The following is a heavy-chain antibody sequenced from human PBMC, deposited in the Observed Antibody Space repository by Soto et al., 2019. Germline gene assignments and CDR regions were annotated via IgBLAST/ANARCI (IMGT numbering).Heavy chain of an antibody. CDR2: IWYDGSNK. V-gene: IGHV3-33*01. CDR3: ARDYYCISTSCYLLSYYYGMDV. J-gene: IGHJ6*02. CDR1: GLPFSSYG. Sequence: PGGSLRLSCAASGLPFSSYGMHWVRQAPGKGLEWVAVIWYDGSNKYYADSVKGRFTISRDNSKNTLYLQMNSLRAEDTAVYYCARDYYCISTSCYLLSYYYGMDVWGQGTTVTVSS. D-gene: IGHD2-2*01.